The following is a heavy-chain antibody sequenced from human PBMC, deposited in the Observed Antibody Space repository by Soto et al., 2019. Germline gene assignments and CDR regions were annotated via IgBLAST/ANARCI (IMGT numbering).Heavy chain of an antibody. CDR1: GGSIDSYY. D-gene: IGHD2-21*01. CDR2: IYYSGST. CDR3: SCGLWWWTQDD. V-gene: IGHV4-59*01. Sequence: SETLSLTCTVSGGSIDSYYWSWIRQPPGKGLEWIGYIYYSGSTNYNPSLKSRITISVDTSKNQFSLKLSSVTTADTAVFYGSCGLWWWTQDDWGQGTLVTVSS. J-gene: IGHJ4*02.